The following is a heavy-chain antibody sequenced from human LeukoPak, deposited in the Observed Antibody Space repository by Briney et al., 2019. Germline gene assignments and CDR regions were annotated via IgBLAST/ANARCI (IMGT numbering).Heavy chain of an antibody. CDR1: GFTFSSYG. J-gene: IGHJ3*02. CDR3: AKDLTPYCSGGSCYSSRDAFDI. V-gene: IGHV3-33*06. D-gene: IGHD2-15*01. CDR2: IWYDESNK. Sequence: GGSLRLSCAASGFTFSSYGMHWVRQAPGKGLEWVAVIWYDESNKYYADSVKGRFTISRDNSKNTLYLQVNSLRAEDTAVYYCAKDLTPYCSGGSCYSSRDAFDIWGQGTMVTVSS.